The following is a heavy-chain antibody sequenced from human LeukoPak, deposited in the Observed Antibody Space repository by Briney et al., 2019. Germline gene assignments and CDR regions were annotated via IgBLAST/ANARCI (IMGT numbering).Heavy chain of an antibody. V-gene: IGHV3-74*01. CDR1: GFTFSSHW. CDR2: INSDGSSI. J-gene: IGHJ4*02. CDR3: ARALTTLTYKGY. Sequence: RPGGSLRLSCAASGFTFSSHWMHWVRQAPGKGLVWVSRINSDGSSISYADSVKGRFTVSRDNAKDSLYLQMNSLRAEDTAVYYCARALTTLTYKGYWGQGTLVTVSS. D-gene: IGHD1-1*01.